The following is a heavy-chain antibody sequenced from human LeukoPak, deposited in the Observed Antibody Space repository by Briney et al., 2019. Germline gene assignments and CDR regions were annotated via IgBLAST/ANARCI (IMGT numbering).Heavy chain of an antibody. V-gene: IGHV3-73*01. CDR1: GFTFSGSA. D-gene: IGHD4-17*01. CDR2: IRSKAKNYAT. CDR3: TRPSDGDYVGFDY. J-gene: IGHJ4*02. Sequence: GGSLRLSCAASGFTFSGSAMHWVRQVSGKGLEWVGRIRSKAKNYATAYAASVKGRFTISRDDSKNTAYLQMNSLITEDTAVYFCTRPSDGDYVGFDYWGQGTLVTVSS.